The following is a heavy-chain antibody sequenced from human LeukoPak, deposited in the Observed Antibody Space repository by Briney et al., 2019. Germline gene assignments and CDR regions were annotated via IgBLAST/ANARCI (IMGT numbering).Heavy chain of an antibody. V-gene: IGHV4-38-2*02. D-gene: IGHD4-17*01. J-gene: IGHJ4*02. CDR3: ARDPYGDYVGE. Sequence: SETLSLTCTVSGYPISSGYYWGWIRQPPGKGLEWIGSIYHSGSTYYNPSLKSRVTISVDTSKNQFSLKLSSVTAADTAVYYCARDPYGDYVGEWGQGTLVTVSS. CDR1: GYPISSGYY. CDR2: IYHSGST.